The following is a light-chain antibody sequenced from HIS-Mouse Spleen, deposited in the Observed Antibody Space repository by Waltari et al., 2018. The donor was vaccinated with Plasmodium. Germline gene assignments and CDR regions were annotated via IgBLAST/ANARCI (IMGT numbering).Light chain of an antibody. J-gene: IGLJ2*01. V-gene: IGLV2-8*01. CDR2: EVS. Sequence: QSALTQPPSASGSPGQSVTISCTGTSSDVGGYNYVSWYQQHPGKAPKLMIYEVSKRPSGFPDRFSGSKSGHTASLTVSGLQAEDEADYYCSSYAGSNNLVFGGGTKLTVL. CDR1: SSDVGGYNY. CDR3: SSYAGSNNLV.